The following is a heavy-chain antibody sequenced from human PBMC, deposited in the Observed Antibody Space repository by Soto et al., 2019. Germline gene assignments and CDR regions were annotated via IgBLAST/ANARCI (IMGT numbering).Heavy chain of an antibody. CDR2: ISAYNGNT. D-gene: IGHD2-21*01. Sequence: QVQLVQSGAEVKKPGASVKVSCKASGYTFTSYGISWVRQAPGQGLEWMGWISAYNGNTNYAQKLQGRVTMTTDTSTSTAYMELRSLRSDDTTVYYCARESRLPPRRIVELDYWGQGTLVTVSS. V-gene: IGHV1-18*04. CDR3: ARESRLPPRRIVELDY. CDR1: GYTFTSYG. J-gene: IGHJ4*02.